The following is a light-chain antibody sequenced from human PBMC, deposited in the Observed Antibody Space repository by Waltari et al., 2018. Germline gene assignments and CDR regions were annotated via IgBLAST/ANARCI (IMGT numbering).Light chain of an antibody. J-gene: IGKJ2*01. CDR1: QSVRGN. Sequence: EIVMTQFPGTLSVSVGEGATLSCRASQSVRGNLAWYQQKPGQAPRLLVYGGTTRAPGVPGRFSVRGFGTEFSLTISSLQSEDLAVYYCQQYDQWPMYTFGQGTKLEI. CDR3: QQYDQWPMYT. V-gene: IGKV3-15*01. CDR2: GGT.